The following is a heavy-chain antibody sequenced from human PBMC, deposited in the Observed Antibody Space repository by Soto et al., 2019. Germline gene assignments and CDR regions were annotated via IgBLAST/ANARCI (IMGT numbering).Heavy chain of an antibody. J-gene: IGHJ4*02. CDR1: GFTFSSYA. D-gene: IGHD5-18*01. CDR3: ARDKADCSSTNLICVVDTAMAFDY. Sequence: PGGSLRLSCAASGFTFSSYAMHWVRQAPGKGLEWVAVISYDGSNKYYADSVKGRFTISRDNSKNTLYLQMNSLRAEDTAVYYCARDKADCSSTNLICVVDTAMAFDYWGQGTLVTVSS. V-gene: IGHV3-30-3*01. CDR2: ISYDGSNK.